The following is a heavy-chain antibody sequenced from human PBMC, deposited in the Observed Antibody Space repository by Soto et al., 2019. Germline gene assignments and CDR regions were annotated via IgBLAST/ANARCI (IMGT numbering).Heavy chain of an antibody. V-gene: IGHV3-21*01. Sequence: GGSLRLSCAASGFTFSSYSMNWVRQAPGKGLEWVSSISSSSSYIYYADSVKGRFTISRDNAKNSLYLQMNSLRAEDTAGYYCASEGYYDSSGYYYYYYGMDVWGQGTMVTVSS. CDR2: ISSSSSYI. J-gene: IGHJ6*02. CDR3: ASEGYYDSSGYYYYYYGMDV. CDR1: GFTFSSYS. D-gene: IGHD3-22*01.